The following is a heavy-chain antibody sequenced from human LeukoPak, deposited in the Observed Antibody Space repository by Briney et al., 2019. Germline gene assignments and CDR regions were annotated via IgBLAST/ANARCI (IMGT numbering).Heavy chain of an antibody. V-gene: IGHV1-2*06. J-gene: IGHJ6*03. CDR3: AREAGDDLRNDGGIVYYYMDV. CDR2: INPNSGGT. D-gene: IGHD1-1*01. CDR1: GYTFTGYY. Sequence: ASVKVSCKASGYTFTGYYMHWVRQAPGQGLEWMGRINPNSGGTNYAQKFQGRVTMTRDTSISTAYMELSRLRSDDTAVYYCAREAGDDLRNDGGIVYYYMDVWGKGTTVTVSS.